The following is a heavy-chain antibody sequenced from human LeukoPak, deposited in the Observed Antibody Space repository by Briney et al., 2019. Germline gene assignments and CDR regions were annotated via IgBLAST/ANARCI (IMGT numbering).Heavy chain of an antibody. Sequence: PGGSLRLSCAASGFIFNKYAMSWVRQAPGKGLEWVSTISNSGGSTYYADSVKGRFIISRDNSKNTLYLQMNSLRAEDTAVYYCAKDSYGAFQHWGQGTLVTVSS. D-gene: IGHD4-17*01. J-gene: IGHJ1*01. CDR2: ISNSGGST. CDR1: GFIFNKYA. V-gene: IGHV3-23*01. CDR3: AKDSYGAFQH.